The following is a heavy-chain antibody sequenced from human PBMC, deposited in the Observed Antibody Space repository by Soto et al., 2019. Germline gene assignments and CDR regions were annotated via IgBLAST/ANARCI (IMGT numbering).Heavy chain of an antibody. D-gene: IGHD3-10*01. CDR3: ARDLDGSGSYYTDY. V-gene: IGHV1-18*01. CDR1: GYMFVTYG. J-gene: IGHJ4*02. Sequence: ASVKVSCKASGYMFVTYGINWVRPAPGQGLELMGWISAYNGNTKYAQNLQGRVTMTTDASTSTAYMEMRSLRSDDTAVYYCARDLDGSGSYYTDYWGPGTLVTVSS. CDR2: ISAYNGNT.